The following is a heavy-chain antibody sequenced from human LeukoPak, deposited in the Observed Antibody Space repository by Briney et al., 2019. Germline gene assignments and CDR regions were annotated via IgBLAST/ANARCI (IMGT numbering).Heavy chain of an antibody. CDR1: GYSFTSYW. D-gene: IGHD3-3*01. CDR3: ARAHRITIFGVVIEFSENWFDP. V-gene: IGHV5-51*01. Sequence: GESLKISCTGSGYSFTSYWIGWVRQMPGKGLEWMGIIYPGDSDTRYSPSFQGQVTISADKSISTAYLQWSSLKASDTAMYYCARAHRITIFGVVIEFSENWFDPWGQGTLVTVSS. J-gene: IGHJ5*02. CDR2: IYPGDSDT.